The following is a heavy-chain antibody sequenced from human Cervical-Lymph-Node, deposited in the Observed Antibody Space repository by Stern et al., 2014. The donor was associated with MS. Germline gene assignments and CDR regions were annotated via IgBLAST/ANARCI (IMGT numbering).Heavy chain of an antibody. D-gene: IGHD2-15*01. Sequence: VQLVESGGGVVQPGRSLRLSCEASGFTFNNFGMHWVRQAPGKGLEGVAIIWSDGSRTYYADSVKGRFTISRDNSKNTLYLQMNSLRAEDTALYCCARAEYCVGGGSCYLPDYWGQGTLVTVSS. CDR2: IWSDGSRT. J-gene: IGHJ4*02. CDR1: GFTFNNFG. CDR3: ARAEYCVGGGSCYLPDY. V-gene: IGHV3-33*01.